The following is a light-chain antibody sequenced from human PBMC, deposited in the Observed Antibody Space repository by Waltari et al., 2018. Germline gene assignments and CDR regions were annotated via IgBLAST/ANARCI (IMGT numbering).Light chain of an antibody. CDR3: QQYSSYNS. CDR1: QSISSW. V-gene: IGKV1-5*03. J-gene: IGKJ2*03. Sequence: DIQMTQSPSTLSASVGDRVTITFRASQSISSWLAWYQQKPGKAPNLLIYRASSLGRGVPSRFSGSGSGTEFSLTISSLQPDDFATYYCQQYSSYNSFGQGTKLEI. CDR2: RAS.